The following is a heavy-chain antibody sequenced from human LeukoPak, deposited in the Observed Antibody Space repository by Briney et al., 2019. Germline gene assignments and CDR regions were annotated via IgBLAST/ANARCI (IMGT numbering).Heavy chain of an antibody. J-gene: IGHJ4*02. CDR1: GFTFNDYY. D-gene: IGHD3-10*01. Sequence: GGSLRLSCAASGFTFNDYYMSCIRHSPGEALEWLSAISSSSSNIFYADSVKGRFTISRDNAKNSLYLQMNSLTAEDTAVYYCARGLVSAYGSGTYYFGAWGQGALVSVSS. CDR2: ISSSSSNI. CDR3: ARGLVSAYGSGTYYFGA. V-gene: IGHV3-11*04.